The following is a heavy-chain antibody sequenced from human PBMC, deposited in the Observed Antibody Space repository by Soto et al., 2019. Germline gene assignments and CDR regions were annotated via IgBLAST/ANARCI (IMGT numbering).Heavy chain of an antibody. Sequence: PGGSLRLSCAASGVTFGTYNFNWVRQAPGKGLEWLSYISSGGGNTYYADSVKGRFTISRDNAKNSLYLHLNSVRDEDTALYYCARDQQPVGGRGGMDVWGRGTTVTVSS. V-gene: IGHV3-48*02. CDR2: ISSGGGNT. J-gene: IGHJ6*02. CDR3: ARDQQPVGGRGGMDV. CDR1: GVTFGTYN. D-gene: IGHD6-13*01.